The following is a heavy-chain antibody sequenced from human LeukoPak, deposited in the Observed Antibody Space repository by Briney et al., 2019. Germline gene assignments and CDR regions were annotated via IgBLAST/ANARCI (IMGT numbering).Heavy chain of an antibody. CDR2: INPNSGGT. CDR3: AREIDYGSDPVAWFDP. J-gene: IGHJ5*02. V-gene: IGHV1-2*02. Sequence: ASVKVSCKVSGYTFTGSYMHCVRHAPGQGLEWMGWINPNSGGTTYAQKFQGRVTMTRAQSISTAYMELKRLRSDDTALYYCAREIDYGSDPVAWFDPWGQGTLVTVSS. CDR1: GYTFTGSY. D-gene: IGHD3-10*01.